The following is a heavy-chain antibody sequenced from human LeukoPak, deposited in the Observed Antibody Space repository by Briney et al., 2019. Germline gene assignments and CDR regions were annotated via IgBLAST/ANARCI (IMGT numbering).Heavy chain of an antibody. Sequence: GGSLRLSCAASGFTFSSYAMTWVRQAPGKGLEWVSAISGSGGSTHYADSVKGRFAISRDNSKNTLYLQMNSLRAEDTAAYYCAKDSRYSYGHNDYWGQGTLVTVSS. J-gene: IGHJ4*02. D-gene: IGHD5-18*01. CDR2: ISGSGGST. V-gene: IGHV3-23*01. CDR3: AKDSRYSYGHNDY. CDR1: GFTFSSYA.